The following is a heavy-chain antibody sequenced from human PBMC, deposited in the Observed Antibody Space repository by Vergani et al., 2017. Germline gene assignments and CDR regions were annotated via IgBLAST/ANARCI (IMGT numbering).Heavy chain of an antibody. Sequence: EVQLLESGGGLVQPGGSLRLSCAASEFTFSDVWMSWVRQAPGKGLDWVASIKRDGTETFYVDSVKGRFTISRDNAKTTLYLQMNSLRDEDRGVYYCARISGGSAPYLHYWGQGTLVTVAS. D-gene: IGHD2-15*01. CDR1: EFTFSDVW. CDR2: IKRDGTET. J-gene: IGHJ1*01. V-gene: IGHV3-7*01. CDR3: ARISGGSAPYLHY.